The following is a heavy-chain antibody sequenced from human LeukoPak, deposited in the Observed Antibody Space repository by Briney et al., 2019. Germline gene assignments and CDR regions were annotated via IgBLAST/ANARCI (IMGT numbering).Heavy chain of an antibody. CDR2: INPNSGGT. CDR3: ARGSSVWQLLIVQWFDP. V-gene: IGHV1-2*02. J-gene: IGHJ5*02. Sequence: ASVKVSCKASGYTFTGYYMHWVRQAPGQGLEWMGWINPNSGGTNYAQKFQGRVTMTRDTSISTAYMELSRLRSDDTAVYYCARGSSVWQLLIVQWFDPWGQGTLVTVSS. D-gene: IGHD3-16*02. CDR1: GYTFTGYY.